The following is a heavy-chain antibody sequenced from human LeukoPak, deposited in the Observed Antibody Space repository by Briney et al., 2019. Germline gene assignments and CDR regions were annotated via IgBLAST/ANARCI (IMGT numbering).Heavy chain of an antibody. Sequence: GGSLRLSCAASGFTFSSYAMHWVRQAPGKGLGWVAVISYDGSNKYYGDSVKGRFTISRDNSKNTLYLQMNSLRAEDTAVYYCAKEYSATTFLDYWGQGTLVTVSS. J-gene: IGHJ4*02. V-gene: IGHV3-30*04. CDR3: AKEYSATTFLDY. CDR1: GFTFSSYA. CDR2: ISYDGSNK. D-gene: IGHD4-17*01.